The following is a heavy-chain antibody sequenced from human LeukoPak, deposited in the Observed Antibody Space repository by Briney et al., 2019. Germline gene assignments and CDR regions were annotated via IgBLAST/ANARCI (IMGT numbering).Heavy chain of an antibody. J-gene: IGHJ4*02. V-gene: IGHV4-4*07. D-gene: IGHD3-10*01. Sequence: SETLSLTCIVSGGSISNYYWSWLRQPPGKGLEWIGRIYTSGSTNYNPSLKSRVTMSVDTSKNQFSLKLSSVTAADTAVYYCARDGYGSGRLPGDWGQGTLVTVSS. CDR2: IYTSGST. CDR3: ARDGYGSGRLPGD. CDR1: GGSISNYY.